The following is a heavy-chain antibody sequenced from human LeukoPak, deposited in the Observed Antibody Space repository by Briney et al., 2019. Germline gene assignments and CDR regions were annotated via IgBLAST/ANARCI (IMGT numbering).Heavy chain of an antibody. CDR1: GFTFSNAW. Sequence: GGSLRLSCAASGFTFSNAWMSWVRQAPGKGLEWVSAISGSGGSTYYADSVKGRFTISRDSSKNTLYLQMNSLRAEDTAVYYCAKDFDCSGGSCYLAANWFDPWGQGTLVTVSS. V-gene: IGHV3-23*01. CDR3: AKDFDCSGGSCYLAANWFDP. J-gene: IGHJ5*02. CDR2: ISGSGGST. D-gene: IGHD2-15*01.